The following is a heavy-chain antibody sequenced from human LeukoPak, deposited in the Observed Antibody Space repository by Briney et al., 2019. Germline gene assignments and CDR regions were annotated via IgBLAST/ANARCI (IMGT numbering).Heavy chain of an antibody. CDR2: IRQDGNEK. V-gene: IGHV3-7*01. D-gene: IGHD3-22*01. CDR3: ARHDNSGYYRFDY. J-gene: IGHJ4*02. Sequence: GGSLRLSCAASGFTFSSYWMSWVRQAPGKGLEWVANIRQDGNEKHYVDSVEGRFTISRDNAKNSLYLQMNSLRAEDTAVYYCARHDNSGYYRFDYWGQGTLVTVSS. CDR1: GFTFSSYW.